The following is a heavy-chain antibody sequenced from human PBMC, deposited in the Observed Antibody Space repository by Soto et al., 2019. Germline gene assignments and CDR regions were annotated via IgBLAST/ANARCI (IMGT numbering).Heavy chain of an antibody. V-gene: IGHV1-69*05. J-gene: IGHJ6*02. D-gene: IGHD4-17*01. CDR3: ASPSVTTVTGNGMDV. Sequence: ASVKVSCKASGGTFSSYAISWVRQAPGQGLEWMGGIIPIFGTANYAQKFQGRVTMTRDTSTSTVYMELSSLRSEDTAVYYCASPSVTTVTGNGMDVWGQGTTVTVSS. CDR2: IIPIFGTA. CDR1: GGTFSSYA.